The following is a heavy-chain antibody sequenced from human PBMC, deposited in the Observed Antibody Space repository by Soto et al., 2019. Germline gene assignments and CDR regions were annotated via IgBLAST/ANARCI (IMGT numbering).Heavy chain of an antibody. CDR1: GYSFTSYW. D-gene: IGHD7-27*01. J-gene: IGHJ6*02. CDR3: ATQWAMLGYCYYGMEV. Sequence: GESLKISCKGSGYSFTSYWIGWVRQMPVKGLEWMGIIYPGDSDTRYSPSFQGQVTTSADKSISTAYLQWRSLKASDTAMYYCATQWAMLGYCYYGMEVWGQGTTVTASS. V-gene: IGHV5-51*01. CDR2: IYPGDSDT.